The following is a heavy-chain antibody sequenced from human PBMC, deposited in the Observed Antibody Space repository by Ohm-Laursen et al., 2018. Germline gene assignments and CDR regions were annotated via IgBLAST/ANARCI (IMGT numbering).Heavy chain of an antibody. J-gene: IGHJ3*02. CDR1: GFTFSSYW. Sequence: SLRLSCTASGFTFSSYWMSWVRQAPGKGLEWVANIKQDGSEKYYVDSVKGRFTISRDNSKNTLYLQMNSLRAEDTAVYYCARGYYDSSGYYPHAFDIWGQGTMVTVSS. CDR2: IKQDGSEK. V-gene: IGHV3-7*03. CDR3: ARGYYDSSGYYPHAFDI. D-gene: IGHD3-22*01.